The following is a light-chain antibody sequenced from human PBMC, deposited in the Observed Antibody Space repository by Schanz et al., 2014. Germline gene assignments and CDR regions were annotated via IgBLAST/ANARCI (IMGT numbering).Light chain of an antibody. CDR2: DVT. V-gene: IGLV2-11*01. J-gene: IGLJ2*01. Sequence: QSALTQPRSVSGSPGQSVTISCTGTSSDVGGYNYVSWYQQHPGKAPKLMIYDVTKRPSGVPDRFSGSKSGNTASLTISGLQAEDEADYYCCSYADSHEVFGGGTKLTVL. CDR1: SSDVGGYNY. CDR3: CSYADSHEV.